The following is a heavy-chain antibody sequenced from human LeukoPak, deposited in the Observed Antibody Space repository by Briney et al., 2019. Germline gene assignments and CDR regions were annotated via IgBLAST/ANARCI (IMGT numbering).Heavy chain of an antibody. J-gene: IGHJ4*02. CDR1: GGSISSSSYY. Sequence: SETLSLTCTVSGGSISSSSYYWGWIRQPPGKGLEWIGSIYYSGSTYYNPSLKSRVTISVDTSKNQFSLKLSSVTAADTAVYYCARDGRVAAAGTSPFDYWGQGTLVTVSS. V-gene: IGHV4-39*07. CDR3: ARDGRVAAAGTSPFDY. D-gene: IGHD6-13*01. CDR2: IYYSGST.